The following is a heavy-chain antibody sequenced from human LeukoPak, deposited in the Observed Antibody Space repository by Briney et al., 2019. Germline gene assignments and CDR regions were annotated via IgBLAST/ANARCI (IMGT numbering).Heavy chain of an antibody. CDR1: GYSINTYW. D-gene: IGHD3-9*01. CDR2: IYPGDSDT. J-gene: IGHJ3*01. Sequence: PGASLQFCCKGSGYSINTYWIAWVRQLPGKGLEWMGSIYPGDSDTKYSPSFQGQVTISADQSISTAYLQWSSLKASDTAMYYCARRYYNLLTGYYSFDFWGQGTMVTISS. CDR3: ARRYYNLLTGYYSFDF. V-gene: IGHV5-51*01.